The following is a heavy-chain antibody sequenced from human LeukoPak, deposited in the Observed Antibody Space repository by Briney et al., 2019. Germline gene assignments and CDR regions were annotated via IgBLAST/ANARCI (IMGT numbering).Heavy chain of an antibody. CDR3: AHENYYFDH. CDR2: ISSNGVTV. D-gene: IGHD2/OR15-2a*01. J-gene: IGHJ4*02. CDR1: GFTLNNYV. Sequence: GGSLRLSCAASGFTLNNYVMSRVRQAPGKGLEWVSGISSNGVTVYYADSVKGRFTISRDNSKNTVYLQMNSLRVEDTAVYYCAHENYYFDHWGQGTLVTVSS. V-gene: IGHV3-23*01.